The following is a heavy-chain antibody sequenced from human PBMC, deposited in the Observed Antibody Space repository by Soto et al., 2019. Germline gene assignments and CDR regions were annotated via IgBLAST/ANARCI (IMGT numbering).Heavy chain of an antibody. V-gene: IGHV1-69*06. Sequence: QVQLVQSGAEVKKPGSSVKVSCKASGGTFSTNPISWVRQAPGQGLEWMGGTGSGTGPGNHEKKFQGGRTITGDKSTSTVYMGLSSLSSEGTTVYYYARRDSGGFYRYFASLGKGTLVTVSS. CDR3: ARRDSGGFYRYFAS. D-gene: IGHD2-15*01. J-gene: IGHJ4*02. CDR2: TGSGTGPG. CDR1: GGTFSTNP.